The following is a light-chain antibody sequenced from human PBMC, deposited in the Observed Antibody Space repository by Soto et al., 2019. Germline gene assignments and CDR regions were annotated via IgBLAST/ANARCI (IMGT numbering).Light chain of an antibody. CDR1: QSIRSER. Sequence: ETVMTQSPDTLSLSPGEIATLSFSASQSIRSERLAWYQQKPGQAPRLVIFDASNRASGMPERFSGSGSGTDFTLTIARLEPEDFAVYYCQEYDGAPITFGLGTRLEI. V-gene: IGKV3-20*01. CDR3: QEYDGAPIT. J-gene: IGKJ5*01. CDR2: DAS.